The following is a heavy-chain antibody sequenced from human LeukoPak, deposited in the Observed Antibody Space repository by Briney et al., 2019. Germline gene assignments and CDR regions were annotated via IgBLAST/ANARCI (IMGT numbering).Heavy chain of an antibody. CDR3: AKVASLCTSTSCVRGGFDY. CDR2: LSGSGGNT. CDR1: GFTFSDSA. V-gene: IGHV3-23*01. Sequence: GGSLRLSCAASGFTFSDSAMSWVRQAPGKGLEWVSALSGSGGNTYYADPVKGRFTISRDNSKNTLYLQMNSLRAEDTAKYYCAKVASLCTSTSCVRGGFDYWGQGTLVTVSS. D-gene: IGHD2-2*01. J-gene: IGHJ4*02.